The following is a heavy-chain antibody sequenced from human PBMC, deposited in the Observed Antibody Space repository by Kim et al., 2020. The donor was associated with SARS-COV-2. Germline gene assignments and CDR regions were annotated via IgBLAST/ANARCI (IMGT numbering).Heavy chain of an antibody. V-gene: IGHV4-34*01. Sequence: SETLSLTCAVYGGSFNNYYWTWIRQPPGKRLEWIGEVHYSGRTTYSPSLASRVTISVDTSKSHFSLNLKSVSAADTAVYYCARGPGLVRGMYAMDVWGQGTTVTVSS. J-gene: IGHJ6*02. CDR1: GGSFNNYY. CDR2: VHYSGRT. D-gene: IGHD3-10*01. CDR3: ARGPGLVRGMYAMDV.